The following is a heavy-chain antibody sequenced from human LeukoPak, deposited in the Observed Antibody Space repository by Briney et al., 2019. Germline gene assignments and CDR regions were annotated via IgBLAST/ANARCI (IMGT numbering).Heavy chain of an antibody. CDR2: IYSGGST. V-gene: IGHV3-53*01. CDR1: GFTVSSNY. Sequence: SGGSLRLSCAASGFTVSSNYMSWVRQAPGKGLEWVSVIYSGGSTYYADSVKGRFTISRDNSKNTLYLQMNSLRAEDTAVYYCARESYDILTGYYGGFDYWGQGTLVTVSS. J-gene: IGHJ4*02. CDR3: ARESYDILTGYYGGFDY. D-gene: IGHD3-9*01.